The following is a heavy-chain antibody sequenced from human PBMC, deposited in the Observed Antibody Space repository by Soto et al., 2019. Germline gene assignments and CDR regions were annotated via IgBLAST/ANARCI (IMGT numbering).Heavy chain of an antibody. V-gene: IGHV4-30-4*01. Sequence: TSETLSLTCTVSGGSISSGNYYWSWIRQPPGKGLEWIGYIFYSGSTYYNPSLKSRVTISVDTSKNQFSLKLSSVTAADTAVYYCARALPSYYYYGMDVWGQGTTVTVSS. J-gene: IGHJ6*02. CDR3: ARALPSYYYYGMDV. CDR2: IFYSGST. CDR1: GGSISSGNYY.